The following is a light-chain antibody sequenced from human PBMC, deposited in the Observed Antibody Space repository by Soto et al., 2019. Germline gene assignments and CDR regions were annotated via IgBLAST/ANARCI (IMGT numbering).Light chain of an antibody. CDR1: SSNIGSYY. Sequence: QAVLTQPPSASGTPGQRVTISCSGSSSNIGSYYVYWYQQLPGTAPKLLISRNDQRPSGVPDRFSGSKSGTSASLAISGLRYEDEADYYCAAWDDSLRVVFGGGTKLTVL. CDR3: AAWDDSLRVV. V-gene: IGLV1-47*01. CDR2: RND. J-gene: IGLJ2*01.